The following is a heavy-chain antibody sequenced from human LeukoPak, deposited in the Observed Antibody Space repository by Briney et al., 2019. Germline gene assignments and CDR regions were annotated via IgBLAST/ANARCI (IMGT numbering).Heavy chain of an antibody. Sequence: GGSLRLSCAASGFIFSNFAISRVRQAPGKGLEWVSGISESGDRAYYTDSVKGRFTISRDNSKNMLYLQMNSLRHEDTAVYFCTNESLQPMAGVGVDSWGQGTLVTVSS. CDR2: ISESGDRA. CDR3: TNESLQPMAGVGVDS. CDR1: GFIFSNFA. V-gene: IGHV3-23*01. J-gene: IGHJ5*01. D-gene: IGHD3-10*02.